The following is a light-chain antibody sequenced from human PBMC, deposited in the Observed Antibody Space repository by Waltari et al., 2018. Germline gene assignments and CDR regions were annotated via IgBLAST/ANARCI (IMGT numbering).Light chain of an antibody. Sequence: QSALTQPASVSGSPGQSITISCTGTSSDIGGYNYVSWYQHHPGKAPKLIIFEVSNRPSGVSMRFSGSKSGNTASLTISVLQSEDEADDYFSSYTSNSRVFGAGTKLTVL. J-gene: IGLJ3*02. V-gene: IGLV2-14*01. CDR2: EVS. CDR1: SSDIGGYNY. CDR3: SSYTSNSRV.